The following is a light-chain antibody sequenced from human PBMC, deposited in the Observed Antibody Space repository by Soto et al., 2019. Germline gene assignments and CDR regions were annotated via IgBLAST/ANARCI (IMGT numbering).Light chain of an antibody. CDR2: DAS. CDR1: QSVSSS. V-gene: IGKV3-11*01. CDR3: QQRSDWPPIT. J-gene: IGKJ5*01. Sequence: EIVLTQSPATLSFSPGERATLSCRASQSVSSSLAWYQQNPGQAPRLLIYDASNRATGIPARFSGSGSGTDFTLTISSLEPEDFAVYYCQQRSDWPPITFGQGTRLEIK.